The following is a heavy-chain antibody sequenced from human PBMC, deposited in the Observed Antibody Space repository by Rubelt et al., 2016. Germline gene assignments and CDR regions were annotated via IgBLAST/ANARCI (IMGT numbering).Heavy chain of an antibody. D-gene: IGHD5-12*01. CDR2: IYSGGTT. CDR1: EFSVGANQ. J-gene: IGHJ6*02. Sequence: EVQLVESGGGLIQPGGSPRLSCAASEFSVGANQMNWVRQAPGKGLEWVSVIYSGGTTYYTDSVKGRFTISRDFSKNQINLQMNNLRAEETAIYYGAKERTRGNDYYGMNVWGQGTTVTVSS. V-gene: IGHV3-53*01. CDR3: AKERTRGNDYYGMNV.